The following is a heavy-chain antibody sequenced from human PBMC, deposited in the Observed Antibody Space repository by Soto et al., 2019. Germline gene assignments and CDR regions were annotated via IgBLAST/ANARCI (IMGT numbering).Heavy chain of an antibody. J-gene: IGHJ4*02. D-gene: IGHD5-18*01. CDR3: AKGVSQYTPLALFDY. Sequence: PGGSLRLSCAASGFTFSSYAMSWVRQAPGKGLEWVSTISGSDGRTNSTDSVKGRFTISRDNSRNTAYLQMNSLRVEDTAVYYCAKGVSQYTPLALFDYWGRGTLVTVSS. CDR1: GFTFSSYA. CDR2: ISGSDGRT. V-gene: IGHV3-23*01.